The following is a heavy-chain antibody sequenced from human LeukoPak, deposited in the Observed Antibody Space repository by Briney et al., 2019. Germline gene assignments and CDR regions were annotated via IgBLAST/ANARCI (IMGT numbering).Heavy chain of an antibody. Sequence: PSQTLSLTCTVSGGSISSGGFYWRWIRQHPGKGLEWIGYISYSGTTYYYPSLKGRVTISVDTSKNQFSLKLNSVTAADTAVYYCARDSRRELLHAFDIWGQGTMVTVSS. CDR3: ARDSRRELLHAFDI. D-gene: IGHD1-26*01. CDR1: GGSISSGGFY. CDR2: ISYSGTT. J-gene: IGHJ3*02. V-gene: IGHV4-31*03.